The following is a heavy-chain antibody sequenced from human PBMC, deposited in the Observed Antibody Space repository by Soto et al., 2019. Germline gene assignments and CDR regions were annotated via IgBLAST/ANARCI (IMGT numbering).Heavy chain of an antibody. CDR1: GGSFSGYY. Sequence: SETLSLTCAVYGGSFSGYYWSWIRQPPGKGLEWIGEINHYRSTNYNPSLKSRVTISVDTSKNQFSLKLTSATAADTAVYYCAKNPGYYYDSTGYHFDYWGQGTLVTVSS. CDR2: INHYRST. V-gene: IGHV4-34*01. J-gene: IGHJ4*02. D-gene: IGHD3-22*01. CDR3: AKNPGYYYDSTGYHFDY.